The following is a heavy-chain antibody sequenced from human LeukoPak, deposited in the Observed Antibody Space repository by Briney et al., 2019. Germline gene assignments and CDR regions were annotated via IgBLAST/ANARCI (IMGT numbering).Heavy chain of an antibody. V-gene: IGHV4-34*01. J-gene: IGHJ4*02. CDR3: ARTVVRGVIGY. CDR2: INHSGST. Sequence: PSETLSLTCAVYGGSFSGYYWSWIRQPPGKGLEWIGEINHSGSTNYNPSLKGRVTISVDTSKNQFSLKLSSVTAADTAVYYCARTVVRGVIGYWGQGTLVTVSS. CDR1: GGSFSGYY. D-gene: IGHD3-10*01.